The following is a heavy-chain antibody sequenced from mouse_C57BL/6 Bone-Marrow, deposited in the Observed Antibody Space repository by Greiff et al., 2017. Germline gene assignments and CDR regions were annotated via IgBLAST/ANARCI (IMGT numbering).Heavy chain of an antibody. CDR2: IRLKSDNYAT. CDR1: GFTFSNYW. V-gene: IGHV6-3*01. CDR3: TGWGTYYYGSSPYAMDY. J-gene: IGHJ4*01. D-gene: IGHD1-1*01. Sequence: EVQRVESGGGLVQPGGSMKLSCVASGFTFSNYWMNWVRQSPEKGLEWVAQIRLKSDNYATHYAESVKGRFTISRDDSKSSVYLQMNNVRAEDTGIYYCTGWGTYYYGSSPYAMDYWGQGTSVTVSS.